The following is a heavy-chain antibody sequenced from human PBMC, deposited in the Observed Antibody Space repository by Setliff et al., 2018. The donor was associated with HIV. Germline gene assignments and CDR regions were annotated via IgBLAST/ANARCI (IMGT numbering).Heavy chain of an antibody. D-gene: IGHD6-13*01. Sequence: GGSLRLSCAASGFAFSGHQMSWVRQAPGKGLEWVAKIKQDGSEKYYVDSVKGRFTISRDNAKNSLYLQMNSLRAEDTAVYYCARDSSSWYEFYFDCWGQGTLVTVSS. CDR1: GFAFSGHQ. J-gene: IGHJ4*02. CDR3: ARDSSSWYEFYFDC. V-gene: IGHV3-7*01. CDR2: IKQDGSEK.